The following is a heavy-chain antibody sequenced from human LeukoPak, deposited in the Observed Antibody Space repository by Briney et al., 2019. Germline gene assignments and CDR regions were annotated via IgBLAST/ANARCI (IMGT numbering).Heavy chain of an antibody. CDR3: ARVRIANYDSSGSFDY. D-gene: IGHD3-22*01. J-gene: IGHJ4*02. V-gene: IGHV3-30-3*01. Sequence: GRSLRLSCAASGFTFSSYAMHWVRQAPGKGLEWVAVISYDGSNKYYADPVKDRFTISRDNSKNTLYLQMNSLRAEDTAVYYCARVRIANYDSSGSFDYWGQGTLVTVSS. CDR2: ISYDGSNK. CDR1: GFTFSSYA.